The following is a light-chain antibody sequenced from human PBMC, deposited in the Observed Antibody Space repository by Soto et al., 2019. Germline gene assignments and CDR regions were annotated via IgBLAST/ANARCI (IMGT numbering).Light chain of an antibody. CDR2: EVS. CDR1: SSDVGGYDY. CDR3: SVYAGSSVL. Sequence: QSALTQPASVSGSPGQSITISCTGTSSDVGGYDYVSWYQHYPDKAPELIIFEVSNRPSGVSHRSSGSKSGNTASLTISGLETEDEADYYCSVYAGSSVLFGGGTKVTVL. V-gene: IGLV2-14*01. J-gene: IGLJ2*01.